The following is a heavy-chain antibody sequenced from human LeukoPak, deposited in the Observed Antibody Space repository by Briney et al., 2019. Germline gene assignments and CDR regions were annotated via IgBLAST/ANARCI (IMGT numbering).Heavy chain of an antibody. J-gene: IGHJ5*02. V-gene: IGHV3-73*01. CDR2: IRSKANNYAT. CDR1: GFTFSDSA. CDR3: KRPVGDWGPVS. D-gene: IGHD2-21*02. Sequence: QSGGSLRLSCAASGFTFSDSAMHWVRQASGKGLEWVGHIRSKANNYATAYAASVKGRFTISREDSKNTAYLQMHSLSTEDTVLYYCKRPVGDWGPVSWGQGALVTVSS.